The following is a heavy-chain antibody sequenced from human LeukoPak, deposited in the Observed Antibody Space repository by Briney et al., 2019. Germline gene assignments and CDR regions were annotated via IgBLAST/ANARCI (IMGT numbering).Heavy chain of an antibody. CDR1: GGTFSSYA. D-gene: IGHD3-10*01. Sequence: GASVKVSCKASGGTFSSYAISRLRQAPGQGLEWMGRINPSSGGTNYAQKFQGRATMTRDTSINTAYMTLSSLRSDDTAVYYCARGPSGSDYWGQGTLVTVSS. CDR3: ARGPSGSDY. J-gene: IGHJ4*02. CDR2: INPSSGGT. V-gene: IGHV1-2*06.